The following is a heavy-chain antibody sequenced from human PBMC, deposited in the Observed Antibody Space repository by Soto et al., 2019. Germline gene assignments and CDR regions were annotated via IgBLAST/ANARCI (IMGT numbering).Heavy chain of an antibody. Sequence: QVQLQESGPGLVEPSQTLSLTCTVSSVSVTSGGYYWTWIRQHPGKGLEWIGSISYSGTTYYNPSLKSRVTISVDTSENQFSLKLKSVTAADTAVYYYARARGTYSLIDFWGQGTLVTVSS. CDR1: SVSVTSGGYY. J-gene: IGHJ4*02. V-gene: IGHV4-31*03. D-gene: IGHD1-26*01. CDR2: ISYSGTT. CDR3: ARARGTYSLIDF.